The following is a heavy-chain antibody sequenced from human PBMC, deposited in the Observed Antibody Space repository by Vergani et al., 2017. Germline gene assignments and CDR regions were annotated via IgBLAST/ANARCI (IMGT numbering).Heavy chain of an antibody. CDR3: SRKMRSYGHFDY. Sequence: QVQLQESGPGLVKPSETLSLTCTVSGGSISSHYWSWIRQPPGKGLEWVGYIYYSGSTNYNPSLKLRVTISVDTSKKQFALKLSSVTAADTAVYYCSRKMRSYGHFDYWGQGTLVTVSS. J-gene: IGHJ4*02. D-gene: IGHD5-18*01. V-gene: IGHV4-59*11. CDR2: IYYSGST. CDR1: GGSISSHY.